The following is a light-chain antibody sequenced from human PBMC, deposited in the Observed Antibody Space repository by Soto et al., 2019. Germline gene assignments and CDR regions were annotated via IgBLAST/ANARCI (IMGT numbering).Light chain of an antibody. Sequence: QSALAQPASGSGSPEQSVTISCTGTSSDVGTYNLVSWYQQHPGKAPKLIICEVAERPSGVSNRFSGSKFGNTASLTISGLLPEDEADYYCCSYGGSSALPYVFGAGTKVTVL. CDR2: EVA. CDR1: SSDVGTYNL. CDR3: CSYGGSSALPYV. J-gene: IGLJ1*01. V-gene: IGLV2-23*02.